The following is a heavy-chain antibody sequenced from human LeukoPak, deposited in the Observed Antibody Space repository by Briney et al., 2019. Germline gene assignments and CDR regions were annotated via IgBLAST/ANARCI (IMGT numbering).Heavy chain of an antibody. CDR1: GGSISSYY. CDR3: ARVSGWGYNWFDP. J-gene: IGHJ5*02. CDR2: IYYSGST. Sequence: SETLSLTCTVSGGSISSYYWSWIRQPPGKGLEWIGYIYYSGSTNYNPSLKSRVTISVDTSKNQFSLKLSSVTAADTAVYYCARVSGWGYNWFDPWGQGTLVTVSS. V-gene: IGHV4-59*12. D-gene: IGHD6-19*01.